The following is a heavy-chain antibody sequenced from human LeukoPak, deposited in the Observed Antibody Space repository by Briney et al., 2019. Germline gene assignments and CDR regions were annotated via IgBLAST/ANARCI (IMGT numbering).Heavy chain of an antibody. CDR1: GFTFDDYA. CDR3: ASGPTYDYVRVLLY. V-gene: IGHV3-74*01. J-gene: IGHJ4*02. Sequence: PGRSLRLSCAASGFTFDDYAMHWVRQAPGKGLVWISGINSDGRTTNYADSVKGRFTISRHISKNMVNLQMDSLRPEDTAVYFCASGPTYDYVRVLLYWGQGTLVTVSS. D-gene: IGHD3-16*01. CDR2: INSDGRTT.